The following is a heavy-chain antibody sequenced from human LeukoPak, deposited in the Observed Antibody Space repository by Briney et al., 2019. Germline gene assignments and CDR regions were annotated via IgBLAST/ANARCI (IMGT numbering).Heavy chain of an antibody. Sequence: GGSLRLSCAASGFTFDDYAMHWVRQGPGKGLEWVSGISWNSGSIGYADSVKGRFTISRDNAKNSLYLQMNSLRAEDTALYYCAKDTSRYSSGWLPFDYWGQGTQVTVSS. J-gene: IGHJ4*02. D-gene: IGHD6-19*01. CDR3: AKDTSRYSSGWLPFDY. CDR1: GFTFDDYA. CDR2: ISWNSGSI. V-gene: IGHV3-9*01.